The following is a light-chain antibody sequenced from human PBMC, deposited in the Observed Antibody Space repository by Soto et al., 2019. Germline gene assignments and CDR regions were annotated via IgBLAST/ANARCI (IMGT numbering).Light chain of an antibody. Sequence: IHSTQSPSSLSACVGDRVTITCLGSQGIRNDLGWYQQKPGKAPKLLIYAASSLQSGVPSRFSGSGSGKDFTITIRSLQPEDFETYYCLQHNSYHLNFGGGKKVDIK. CDR1: QGIRND. V-gene: IGKV1-17*01. CDR3: LQHNSYHLN. J-gene: IGKJ4*01. CDR2: AAS.